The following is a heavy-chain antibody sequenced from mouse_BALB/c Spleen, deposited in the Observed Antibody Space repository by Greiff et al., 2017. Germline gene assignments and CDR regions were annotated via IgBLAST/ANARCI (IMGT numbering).Heavy chain of an antibody. Sequence: VQLQQSGPSLVKPSQTLSLTCSVTGDSITSGYWNWIRKFPGNKLEYMGYISYSGSTYYNPSLKSRISITRDTSKNQYYLQLNSVTTEDTATYYCARDGSSFYYYAMDYWGQGTSVTVSS. CDR3: ARDGSSFYYYAMDY. CDR1: GDSITSGY. D-gene: IGHD1-1*01. V-gene: IGHV3-8*02. J-gene: IGHJ4*01. CDR2: ISYSGST.